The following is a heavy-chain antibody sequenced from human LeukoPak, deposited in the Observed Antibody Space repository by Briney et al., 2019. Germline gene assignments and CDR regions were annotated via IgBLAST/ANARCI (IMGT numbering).Heavy chain of an antibody. J-gene: IGHJ5*02. V-gene: IGHV4-59*01. CDR2: IYYSGST. D-gene: IGHD3-10*01. Sequence: KASETLSLTCTVSGGSISSYYWSWIRQPPGKGLEWIGYIYYSGSTNYNPSLKSRVTISVDTSKNQFSLKLSSVTAADTAVYYCARDRPTISYYYGSGSYGANWFDPWGQGTLVTVSS. CDR3: ARDRPTISYYYGSGSYGANWFDP. CDR1: GGSISSYY.